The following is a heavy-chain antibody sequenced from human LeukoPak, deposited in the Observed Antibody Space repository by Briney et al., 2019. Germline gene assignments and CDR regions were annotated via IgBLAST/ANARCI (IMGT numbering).Heavy chain of an antibody. D-gene: IGHD4-23*01. V-gene: IGHV4-59*01. J-gene: IGHJ5*02. CDR3: ARLYDYGGKGGWFDP. Sequence: SETLSLTCTVSGGSISSYYWSWIRQPPGKGLEWIGYIYYSGSTNYNPSLKSRVTISVDTSKNQFSLKLSSVTAADTAVYYCARLYDYGGKGGWFDPWGQGTLVTVSS. CDR1: GGSISSYY. CDR2: IYYSGST.